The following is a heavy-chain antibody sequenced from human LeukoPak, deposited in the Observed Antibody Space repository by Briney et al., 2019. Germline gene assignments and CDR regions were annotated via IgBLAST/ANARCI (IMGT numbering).Heavy chain of an antibody. D-gene: IGHD5-24*01. J-gene: IGHJ4*02. V-gene: IGHV3-15*07. Sequence: PGGSLRLSCAASGFTFSSAWMNWVRQAPGKGLEWVGRVKSKTDAGTTEYAAPVRGRFTISRDDSRNTLYLQMSSLKTDDTAVYYCATGGKLDDYHARGYFGSWGRGTLVTVSS. CDR2: VKSKTDAGTT. CDR1: GFTFSSAW. CDR3: ATGGKLDDYHARGYFGS.